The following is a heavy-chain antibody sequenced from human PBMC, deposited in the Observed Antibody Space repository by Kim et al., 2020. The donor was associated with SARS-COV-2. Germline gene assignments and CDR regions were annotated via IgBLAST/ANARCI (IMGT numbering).Heavy chain of an antibody. CDR2: IYYSGST. D-gene: IGHD3-3*01. V-gene: IGHV4-30-4*01. Sequence: SETLSLTCTVSGGSISSGDYYWSWIRQPPGKGLEWIGYIYYSGSTYYNPSLKSRVTISVDTSKNQFSLKLSSVTAADTAVYYCARVPLYDFWSGTKYYYMDVWGKGTTVTVSS. CDR3: ARVPLYDFWSGTKYYYMDV. J-gene: IGHJ6*03. CDR1: GGSISSGDYY.